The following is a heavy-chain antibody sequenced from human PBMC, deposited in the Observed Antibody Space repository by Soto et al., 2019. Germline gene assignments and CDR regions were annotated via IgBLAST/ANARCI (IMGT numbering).Heavy chain of an antibody. CDR2: IYPGDSDT. D-gene: IGHD6-13*01. CDR3: IAAAGTSPYYYYGMDV. Sequence: GESLKISCKGSGYSFTSYWIGWVRQMPGKGLEWMGIIYPGDSDTRYSPSFQGQVTISADKSISTAYLQWSSLKASDTAMYYCIAAAGTSPYYYYGMDVWGPGTTVTGSS. V-gene: IGHV5-51*01. CDR1: GYSFTSYW. J-gene: IGHJ6*02.